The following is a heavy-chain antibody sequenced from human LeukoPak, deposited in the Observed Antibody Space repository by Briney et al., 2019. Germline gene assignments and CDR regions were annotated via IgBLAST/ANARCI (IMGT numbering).Heavy chain of an antibody. V-gene: IGHV4-31*03. CDR2: IYYSGST. J-gene: IGHJ4*02. CDR1: GGSISSGGYY. Sequence: SETLSLTCTVSGGSISSGGYYWSWIRQHPGKGLEWIGYIYYSGSTHYNPSLKSRVTISVDTSKNQFSLKLSSVTAADTAVYYCARSGIVGATTFDYWGQGTLVTVSS. D-gene: IGHD1-26*01. CDR3: ARSGIVGATTFDY.